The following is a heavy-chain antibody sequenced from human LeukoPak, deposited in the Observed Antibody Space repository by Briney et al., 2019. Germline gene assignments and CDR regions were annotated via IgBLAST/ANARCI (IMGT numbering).Heavy chain of an antibody. V-gene: IGHV3-23*01. Sequence: PGGSLRLSCAASGFTLSTYTMNWVRQAPGKGLEWVSSIGGSGGTTYYADSVKGRFTISRDNSKNTLYLQMNNLRAEDTALYYCAKVYDNSAWYVDSWGQGTLVTVSS. J-gene: IGHJ4*02. D-gene: IGHD1-1*01. CDR1: GFTLSTYT. CDR2: IGGSGGTT. CDR3: AKVYDNSAWYVDS.